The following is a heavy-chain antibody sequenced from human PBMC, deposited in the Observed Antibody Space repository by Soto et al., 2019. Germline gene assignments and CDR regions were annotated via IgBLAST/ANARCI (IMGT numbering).Heavy chain of an antibody. CDR1: NGSITGYY. Sequence: PSETLSLTCTVSNGSITGYYWSWVRQPPGKGLEWIGYIYYSGTHNYNPSLSSRLTISVDTSKNLFSLKLNSVTAADTAVYYCARVQMATLYFDDWGQGTLVTVSS. J-gene: IGHJ4*02. D-gene: IGHD5-12*01. V-gene: IGHV4-59*01. CDR2: IYYSGTH. CDR3: ARVQMATLYFDD.